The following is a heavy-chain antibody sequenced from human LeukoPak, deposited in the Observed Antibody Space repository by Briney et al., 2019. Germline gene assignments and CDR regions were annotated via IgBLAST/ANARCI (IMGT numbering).Heavy chain of an antibody. Sequence: PGGSLRLSCAASGFTFTNYAMSWVRQGPARGLEWVSSLRGNGETFYADSVKGRFALSRDDSRNTVYLQLNNLRVEDTAVYYCARSSCGGNCYYLFDYWGQGTLSPSPQ. CDR2: LRGNGET. CDR3: ARSSCGGNCYYLFDY. V-gene: IGHV3-23*01. D-gene: IGHD2-15*01. J-gene: IGHJ4*02. CDR1: GFTFTNYA.